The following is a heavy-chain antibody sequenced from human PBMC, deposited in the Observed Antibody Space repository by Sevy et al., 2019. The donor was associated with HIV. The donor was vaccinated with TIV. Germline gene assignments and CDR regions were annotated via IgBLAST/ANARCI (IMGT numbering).Heavy chain of an antibody. CDR1: GFTFSSYA. J-gene: IGHJ4*02. V-gene: IGHV3-23*01. D-gene: IGHD4-17*01. Sequence: GGSLRLSCAASGFTFSSYAMNWVRQAPGKGLEWVSGISGSGGSTYYADSVKGRFIISRDNSKNTLYLQMNSLRAEDTAVYYGAKEDYGDYVLDYWGQGTLVTVSS. CDR2: ISGSGGST. CDR3: AKEDYGDYVLDY.